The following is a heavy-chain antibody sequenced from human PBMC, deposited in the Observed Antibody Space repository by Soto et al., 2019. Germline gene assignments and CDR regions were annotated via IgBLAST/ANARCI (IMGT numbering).Heavy chain of an antibody. CDR1: GFTFSSYA. D-gene: IGHD3-10*01. J-gene: IGHJ4*02. Sequence: GGSLRLSCAASGFTFSSYAMSWVRQAPGKGLEWVSAISGSGGSTYYADSVKGRFTISRDNSKNTLYLQMNSLRAEDTAVYYCAKVPKLMVREGASYFDYWGQGTLVTVSS. V-gene: IGHV3-23*01. CDR3: AKVPKLMVREGASYFDY. CDR2: ISGSGGST.